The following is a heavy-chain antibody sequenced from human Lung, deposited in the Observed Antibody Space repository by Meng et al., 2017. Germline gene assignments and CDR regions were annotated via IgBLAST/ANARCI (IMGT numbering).Heavy chain of an antibody. CDR1: GYTFTSYA. V-gene: IGHV7-4-1*02. D-gene: IGHD1-26*01. CDR2: INTNTGKP. Sequence: QVQLVQAGSEWKNPGASVKVACKASGYTFTSYAMNWVRQAPGQGLEWMGWINTNTGKPAYAQAFTGRFVLSLDSSVTTAYLQISSLEADDTAIYYCARDGGRRFDYWGQGTLVTVSS. J-gene: IGHJ4*02. CDR3: ARDGGRRFDY.